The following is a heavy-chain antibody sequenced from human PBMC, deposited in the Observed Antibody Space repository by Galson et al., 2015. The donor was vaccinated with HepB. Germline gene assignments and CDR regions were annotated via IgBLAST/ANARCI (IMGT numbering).Heavy chain of an antibody. V-gene: IGHV1-2*02. Sequence: SVKVSCKASGYTFTGYYMHWVRQAPGQGLEWMGWINPNSGGTNYAQKFQGRVTMTRDTSISTAYMELSRLRSDDTAVYYCARVVYNWNDGGGGYNWFDPWGQGTLVTVSS. CDR1: GYTFTGYY. D-gene: IGHD1-1*01. J-gene: IGHJ5*02. CDR2: INPNSGGT. CDR3: ARVVYNWNDGGGGYNWFDP.